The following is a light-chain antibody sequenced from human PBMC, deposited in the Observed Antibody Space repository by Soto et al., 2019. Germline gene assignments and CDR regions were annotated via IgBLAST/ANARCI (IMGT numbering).Light chain of an antibody. J-gene: IGLJ1*01. CDR3: LAYADTAYV. CDR1: SSDIGAYNY. V-gene: IGLV2-8*01. Sequence: QSVLTQPASLSGSPGQSITISCTGTSSDIGAYNYVSWYQQYPGKVPKLMIYEVSERPSGVPDRFSGSKSGNTAFLTVSGLQAEDEADYYCLAYADTAYVFGTG. CDR2: EVS.